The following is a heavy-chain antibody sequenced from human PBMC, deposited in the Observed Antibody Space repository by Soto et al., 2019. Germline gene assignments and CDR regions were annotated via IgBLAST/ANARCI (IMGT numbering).Heavy chain of an antibody. CDR3: AREGFTFGPGEVRGAFDI. Sequence: QVQLVQSGAEVRRPGSSVKVSCKASGGTFGSNAISWVRQAPGQGLEWRGNIIPTFGTTHNAQKFQGRVTITAAEPTNRAYMELSSLRSEDTAVYYCAREGFTFGPGEVRGAFDIWGQGTVVTVSS. J-gene: IGHJ3*02. D-gene: IGHD3-10*01. CDR2: IIPTFGTT. CDR1: GGTFGSNA. V-gene: IGHV1-69*15.